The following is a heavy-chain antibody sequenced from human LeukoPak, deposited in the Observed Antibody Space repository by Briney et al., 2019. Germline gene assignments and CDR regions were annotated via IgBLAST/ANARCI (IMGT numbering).Heavy chain of an antibody. J-gene: IGHJ5*02. D-gene: IGHD3/OR15-3a*01. V-gene: IGHV4-4*07. CDR3: AREFWAAPSENWFDP. Sequence: SETLSLTCTVSGGSISSYYWSWIRQPAGEGLEWIGRIYTSGSTNYNPSLKSRVTMSVDTSKNQFPLKLSSVTAADTAVYYCAREFWAAPSENWFDPWGQGTLVTVS. CDR2: IYTSGST. CDR1: GGSISSYY.